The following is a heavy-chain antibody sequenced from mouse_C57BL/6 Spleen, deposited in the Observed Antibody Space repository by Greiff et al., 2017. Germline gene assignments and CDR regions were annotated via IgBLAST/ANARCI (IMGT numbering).Heavy chain of an antibody. V-gene: IGHV1-50*01. Sequence: QVQLQQPGAELVKPGASVKLSCKASGYTFTSYWMQWVKQRPGQGLEWIGEIDPSDSYTNYNQKFKGQATLTVDTYSSTAYMQLSSLTSEDSAVYYCARLLYYGSSPPNAMDYWGQGTSVTVSS. CDR1: GYTFTSYW. D-gene: IGHD1-1*01. J-gene: IGHJ4*01. CDR2: IDPSDSYT. CDR3: ARLLYYGSSPPNAMDY.